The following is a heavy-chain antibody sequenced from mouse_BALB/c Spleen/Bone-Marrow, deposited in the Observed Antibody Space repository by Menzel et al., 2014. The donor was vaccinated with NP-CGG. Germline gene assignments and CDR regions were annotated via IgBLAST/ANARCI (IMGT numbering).Heavy chain of an antibody. CDR3: ARRGYYYGSSYVDY. J-gene: IGHJ2*01. D-gene: IGHD1-1*01. CDR1: GYAFSSYW. V-gene: IGHV1-80*01. Sequence: VKLQESGAEPVRPGSSVKISCKASGYAFSSYWMNWVKQRPGQGLEWIGQIYPGDGDTNYNGKFKGKATLTADKSSSTAYMRLSSLTSEDSAVYFCARRGYYYGSSYVDYWGQGTTLTVSS. CDR2: IYPGDGDT.